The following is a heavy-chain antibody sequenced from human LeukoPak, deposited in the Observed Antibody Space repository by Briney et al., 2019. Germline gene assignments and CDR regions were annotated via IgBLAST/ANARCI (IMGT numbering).Heavy chain of an antibody. D-gene: IGHD2-21*02. CDR3: AKDIPCEYCGGDCSPGLWCWYFDL. CDR1: GFTLSTDS. J-gene: IGHJ2*01. V-gene: IGHV3-48*01. CDR2: ISYDSAIK. Sequence: PGGSPRLSCAASGFTLSTDSMNWVRQAPGKGLEWISYISYDSAIKYYADSVRGRFTISRDNAKNSLYLQMNSLRAEDTALYYCAKDIPCEYCGGDCSPGLWCWYFDLWGRGTLVTVSS.